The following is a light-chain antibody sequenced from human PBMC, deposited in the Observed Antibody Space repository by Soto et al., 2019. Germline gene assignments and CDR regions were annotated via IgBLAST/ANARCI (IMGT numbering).Light chain of an antibody. J-gene: IGKJ1*01. Sequence: EIVLTQSPATLSLSPGERATLSCRASQSVSSYLAWYQQKPGRAPRLLIHDATNRAAGIPARFSASGSGTDFTLSISSGQPEDFAVYYCQQRTDWPRTFGQGTKVEIK. V-gene: IGKV3-11*01. CDR1: QSVSSY. CDR3: QQRTDWPRT. CDR2: DAT.